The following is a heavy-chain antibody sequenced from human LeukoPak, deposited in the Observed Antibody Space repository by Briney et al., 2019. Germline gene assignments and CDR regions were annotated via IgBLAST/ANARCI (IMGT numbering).Heavy chain of an antibody. CDR3: ASTPGYSYGNDAFDI. CDR1: GFSFSSYG. J-gene: IGHJ3*02. V-gene: IGHV3-72*01. D-gene: IGHD5-18*01. Sequence: PGGSLRLSCAGSGFSFSSYGMHWVRQAPGKGLEWVGLTRNKANSYTTEYAASVKGRFTISRDDSKNSLYLQMNSLKTEDTAVYYCASTPGYSYGNDAFDIWGQGTMVTVSS. CDR2: TRNKANSYTT.